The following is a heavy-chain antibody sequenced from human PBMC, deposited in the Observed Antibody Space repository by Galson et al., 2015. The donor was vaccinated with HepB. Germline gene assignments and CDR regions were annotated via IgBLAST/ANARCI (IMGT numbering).Heavy chain of an antibody. V-gene: IGHV3-11*01. D-gene: IGHD1-26*01. J-gene: IGHJ4*02. Sequence: SLRLSCAASGFTFSDYYMSWIRQAPGKGLEWVSYISSSGSTIYYADSVRGRFTISRDNAKNSLYLQMNSLRAEDTAVYYCARDEVGAPVVDYWGQGTLVTVSS. CDR1: GFTFSDYY. CDR2: ISSSGSTI. CDR3: ARDEVGAPVVDY.